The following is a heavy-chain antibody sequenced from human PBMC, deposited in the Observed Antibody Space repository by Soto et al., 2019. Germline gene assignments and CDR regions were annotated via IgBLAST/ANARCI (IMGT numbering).Heavy chain of an antibody. V-gene: IGHV3-15*01. CDR2: FRSKTDGGTV. D-gene: IGHD3-10*01. J-gene: IGHJ4*02. CDR3: TTERALVPGVQSFPD. Sequence: EVQLVESGGGLVKPGGSLRLSCAASGFTFSNAWMSWVRQGPGKGLEWVGRFRSKTDGGTVDYAAPVKGRFTMSRDDSKNTLSLQMNSLKTDDTAMYYCTTERALVPGVQSFPDWGQGTLVTVSS. CDR1: GFTFSNAW.